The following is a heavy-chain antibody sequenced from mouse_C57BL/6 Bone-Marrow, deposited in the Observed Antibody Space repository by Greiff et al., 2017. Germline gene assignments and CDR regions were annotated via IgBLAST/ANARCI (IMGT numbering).Heavy chain of an antibody. CDR2: ISYDGSN. J-gene: IGHJ2*01. CDR1: GYSITSGYY. CDR3: SLATVVATDY. V-gene: IGHV3-6*01. Sequence: DVHLVESGPGLVKPSQSLSLTCSVTGYSITSGYYWNWIRQFPGNKLEWMGYISYDGSNNYNPSLKNRISITRDTSKNQFFLKLNSVTTEDTATYYCSLATVVATDYWGQGTTLTVSS. D-gene: IGHD1-1*01.